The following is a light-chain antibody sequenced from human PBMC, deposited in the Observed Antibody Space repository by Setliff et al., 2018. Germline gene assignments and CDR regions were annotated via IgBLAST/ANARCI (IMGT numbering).Light chain of an antibody. CDR3: SSYAGSSTSYV. Sequence: QSALTQPPSASGSPGQSVTISCTGTSSDIGGYNYVSWYQQHPGKAPKLMIYEVNKRPSGVPDRFSGSKSGNTASPTVSGLQAEDEADYYCSSYAGSSTSYVFGTGTKV. CDR2: EVN. V-gene: IGLV2-8*01. J-gene: IGLJ1*01. CDR1: SSDIGGYNY.